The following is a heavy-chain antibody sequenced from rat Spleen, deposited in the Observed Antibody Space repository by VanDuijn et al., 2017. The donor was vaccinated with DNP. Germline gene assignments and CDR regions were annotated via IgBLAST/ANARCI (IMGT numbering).Heavy chain of an antibody. CDR2: ISHRDST. V-gene: IGHV3-1*01. Sequence: EVQLQESGPGLVKPSQSLSLTCSVTGYSITGNYWAWIRKLPGNKMEWIGYISHRDSTGYNPSLNSRISITRDTSKNQFFLQLNSVTTEDTATYYSARGNNGYYPNWYFDFWGPGTMVTVSS. D-gene: IGHD1-12*03. J-gene: IGHJ1*01. CDR1: GYSITGNY. CDR3: ARGNNGYYPNWYFDF.